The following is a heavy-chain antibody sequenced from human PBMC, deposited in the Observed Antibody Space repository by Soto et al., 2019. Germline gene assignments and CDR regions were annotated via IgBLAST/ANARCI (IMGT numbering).Heavy chain of an antibody. CDR3: ARDAYYDMGV. CDR2: INSDGSTT. Sequence: EVQLVESGGGLVQPGGSLRLSFAASGFTFSTYWMHWVRQAPGKGLVWVSRINSDGSTTNYAASVKGRFTISRDNAKNTLYLQMNSLRAEDTAVYYCARDAYYDMGVWGQGTTVTVSS. V-gene: IGHV3-74*01. J-gene: IGHJ6*02. CDR1: GFTFSTYW.